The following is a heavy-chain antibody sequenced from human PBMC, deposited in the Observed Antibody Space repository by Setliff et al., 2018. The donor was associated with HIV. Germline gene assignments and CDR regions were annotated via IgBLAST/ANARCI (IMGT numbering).Heavy chain of an antibody. CDR2: IYFTGSS. CDR3: ARVQMAYAAFDV. V-gene: IGHV4-59*01. D-gene: IGHD4-17*01. CDR1: GGSINNYY. Sequence: SETLSLTCTVSGGSINNYYWSWIRQPPGKELEWIGYIYFTGSSDNNPSLKSRVTLSVDTSKHPFSLKLSSVTAADTAVYYCARVQMAYAAFDVWGQGTMVTVSS. J-gene: IGHJ3*01.